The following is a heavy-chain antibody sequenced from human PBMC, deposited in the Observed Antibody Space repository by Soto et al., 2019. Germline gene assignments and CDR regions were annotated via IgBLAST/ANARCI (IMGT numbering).Heavy chain of an antibody. J-gene: IGHJ6*02. D-gene: IGHD5-12*01. Sequence: PSDTLSITCAVSGGSVSSYHRSLIRQPPGNELECIGYIYYSGSTNYYPSLKCRVTISVDTTKKKLSLKLSSVTAADAAIFYCAKWDIHGILPPTVGGNNYYYDIDVWGQGTSVTVSS. CDR3: AKWDIHGILPPTVGGNNYYYDIDV. CDR1: GGSVSSYH. CDR2: IYYSGST. V-gene: IGHV4-59*02.